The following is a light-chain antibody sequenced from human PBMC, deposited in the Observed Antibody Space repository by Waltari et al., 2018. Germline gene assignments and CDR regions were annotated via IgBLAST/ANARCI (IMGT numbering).Light chain of an antibody. CDR1: SSTVARYNY. CDR2: DIT. J-gene: IGLJ2*01. Sequence: QSALTQPRSVSGSPGQSVTISCTGTSSTVARYNYVSWYQQPPGTAPKLTIYDITQRPSGVPDRFSGSKSGNTASLTISGLQADDEADYYCCSYAGSFTLLFGGGTRVTVL. CDR3: CSYAGSFTLL. V-gene: IGLV2-11*01.